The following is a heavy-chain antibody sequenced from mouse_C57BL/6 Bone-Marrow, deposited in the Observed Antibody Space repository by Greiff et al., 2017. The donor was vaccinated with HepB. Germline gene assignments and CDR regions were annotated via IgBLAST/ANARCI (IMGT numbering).Heavy chain of an antibody. J-gene: IGHJ4*01. CDR3: TRGKYDLDGAMDY. CDR2: ISSGGDYI. V-gene: IGHV5-9-1*02. CDR1: GFTFSSYA. Sequence: EVHLVESGEGLVKPGGSLKLSCAASGFTFSSYAMSWVRQTPEKRLEWVAYISSGGDYIYYADTVKGRFTISRDNARNTLYLQMSSLKSEDTAMYYCTRGKYDLDGAMDYWGQGTSVTVSS. D-gene: IGHD2-10*02.